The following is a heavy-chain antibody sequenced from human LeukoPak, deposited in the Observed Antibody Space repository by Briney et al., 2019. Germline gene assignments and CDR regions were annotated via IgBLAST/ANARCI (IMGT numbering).Heavy chain of an antibody. CDR1: VFTFSSYS. D-gene: IGHD5-12*01. Sequence: PGGSLRLSCAASVFTFSSYSMNWVRQAPWKGREWVSSISSSSSYIYYADSVKGRFTISRDNAKNSLYLQMNSLRAEDTAVYYCASPRGYSGYDYDYWGQGTLVTVSS. CDR2: ISSSSSYI. J-gene: IGHJ4*02. V-gene: IGHV3-21*01. CDR3: ASPRGYSGYDYDY.